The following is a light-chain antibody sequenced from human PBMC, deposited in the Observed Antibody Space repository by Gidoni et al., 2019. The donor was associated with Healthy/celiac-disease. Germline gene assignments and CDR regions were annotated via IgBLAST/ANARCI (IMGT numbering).Light chain of an antibody. J-gene: IGLJ2*01. CDR1: SSVVGGYNY. CDR2: EVS. CDR3: SSYAGSNNVV. V-gene: IGLV2-8*01. Sequence: QSALPQPPSSSGSPGQSVPISCTGTSSVVGGYNYVSWYQQHPGKAPKLMIYEVSKRPSGVPDRFSGSKSGNTASLTVSGLQAEDEADYYCSSYAGSNNVVFGGGTKLTVL.